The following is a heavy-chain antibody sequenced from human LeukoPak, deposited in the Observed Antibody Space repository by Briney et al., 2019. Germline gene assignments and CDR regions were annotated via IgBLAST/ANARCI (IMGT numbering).Heavy chain of an antibody. CDR1: GFTFSTYA. CDR3: AKFFRNSGWFFDY. J-gene: IGHJ4*02. V-gene: IGHV3-23*01. Sequence: GGSLRLSCAASGFTFSTYAMTWVRQAPGKGLEWVSAITNIGGGTFYEDPVKGRFTISRDNSKNTLYLQMNGLRDGDTAVYYCAKFFRNSGWFFDYWDQGTLVTVSS. CDR2: ITNIGGGT. D-gene: IGHD6-19*01.